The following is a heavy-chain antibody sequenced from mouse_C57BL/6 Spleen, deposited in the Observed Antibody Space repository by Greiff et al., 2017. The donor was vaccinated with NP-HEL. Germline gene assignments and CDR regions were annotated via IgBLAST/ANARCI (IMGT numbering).Heavy chain of an antibody. J-gene: IGHJ1*03. D-gene: IGHD1-1*01. CDR3: TAYGSSPWYFEV. Sequence: EVKVEESGGGLVQPGGSMKLSCVASGFTFSNYWLNWVRPSPEKGLEWVAQFRLNSDNYATHSAESVKGRFTISRDDSKSRVYLQMNNLRAEDTGIYYCTAYGSSPWYFEVWGTGTTVTVSS. CDR1: GFTFSNYW. CDR2: FRLNSDNYAT. V-gene: IGHV6-3*01.